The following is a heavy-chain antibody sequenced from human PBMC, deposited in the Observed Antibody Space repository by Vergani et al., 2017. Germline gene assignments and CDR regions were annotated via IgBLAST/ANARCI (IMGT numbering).Heavy chain of an antibody. J-gene: IGHJ4*02. D-gene: IGHD6-19*01. Sequence: EVQLVESGGGLVQPGGSLRLSCAASGFTFSSYWMSWVRPAPGKGLEWVSGISWNSGSIGYADSVKGRFTISRDNAKNSLYLQMNSLRAEDTAVYYCARETGSGWYQTGYYFDYWGQGTLVTVSS. V-gene: IGHV3-48*04. CDR1: GFTFSSYW. CDR3: ARETGSGWYQTGYYFDY. CDR2: ISWNSGSI.